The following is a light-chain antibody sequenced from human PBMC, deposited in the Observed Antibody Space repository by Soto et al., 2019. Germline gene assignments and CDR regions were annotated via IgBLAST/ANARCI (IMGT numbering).Light chain of an antibody. J-gene: IGKJ5*01. V-gene: IGKV3-15*01. CDR1: QSVSTN. Sequence: ETVMTQSPATMSVTPGERATLHCRASQSVSTNLAWYQQKPGQAPRLLIYGAFTRASGIPATFSGTGSGTEFTLTISSLQSEDFAVYHCQHYNNWPITFGQGTRLEI. CDR2: GAF. CDR3: QHYNNWPIT.